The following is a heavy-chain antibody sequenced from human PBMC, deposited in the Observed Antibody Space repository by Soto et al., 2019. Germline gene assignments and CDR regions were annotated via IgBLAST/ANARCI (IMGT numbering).Heavy chain of an antibody. D-gene: IGHD6-19*01. Sequence: QVQLQQWGAGLLKPSETLSLTCAVYGGSFSGYYWSWIRQSPGKGLEWIGEISQSGSTNYNPSLKSRLTISVAQSKNQFSLKLSSVTAADTAVYYCARARPPAYSSGCCVHWGQGTLVTVSS. CDR3: ARARPPAYSSGCCVH. V-gene: IGHV4-34*01. CDR1: GGSFSGYY. CDR2: ISQSGST. J-gene: IGHJ4*02.